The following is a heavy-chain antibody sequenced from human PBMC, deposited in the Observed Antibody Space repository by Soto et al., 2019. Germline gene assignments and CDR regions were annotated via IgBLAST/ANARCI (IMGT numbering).Heavy chain of an antibody. CDR3: ARLLYGSGSWFDP. Sequence: SETLPHTCTVSGGSISSYYWSWIRQPPGKGLEWIGYIYYSGSTNYNPSLKSRVTISVDTSKSQFSLKLSSVTAADTAVYYCARLLYGSGSWFDPWGQGTLVTVSS. CDR1: GGSISSYY. D-gene: IGHD3-10*01. J-gene: IGHJ5*02. V-gene: IGHV4-59*08. CDR2: IYYSGST.